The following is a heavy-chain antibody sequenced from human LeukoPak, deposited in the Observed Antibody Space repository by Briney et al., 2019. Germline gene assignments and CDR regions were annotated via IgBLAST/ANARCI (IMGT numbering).Heavy chain of an antibody. V-gene: IGHV4-34*01. J-gene: IGHJ4*02. CDR1: GGSFSGYY. CDR3: AREPVDTAMGYDY. Sequence: SETLSLTCAVYGGSFSGYYWSWIRQPPGKGLEWIGSIYYSGSTYYNPSLKSRVTISVDTSKNQFSLKLSSVTAADTAVYYCAREPVDTAMGYDYWGQGTLVTVSS. CDR2: IYYSGST. D-gene: IGHD5-18*01.